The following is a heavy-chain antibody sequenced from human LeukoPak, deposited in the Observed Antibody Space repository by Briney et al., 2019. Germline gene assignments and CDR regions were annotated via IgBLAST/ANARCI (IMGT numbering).Heavy chain of an antibody. J-gene: IGHJ6*02. Sequence: GRSLRLSCAASGFTFSSYGMHWVRQAPGKGLEWVAVISYDGSNKYYADSVKGRFTISRDNSKNTLYLQMNSLRAEDTAVYNCAKDRSGSGRSADVWGQGTTVTVSS. D-gene: IGHD1-26*01. V-gene: IGHV3-30*18. CDR1: GFTFSSYG. CDR2: ISYDGSNK. CDR3: AKDRSGSGRSADV.